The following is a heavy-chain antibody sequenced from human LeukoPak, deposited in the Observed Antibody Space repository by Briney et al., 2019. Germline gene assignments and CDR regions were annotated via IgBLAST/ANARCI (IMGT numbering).Heavy chain of an antibody. V-gene: IGHV3-30*18. Sequence: GGSLRLSCAASGFTFSSYGMHWVRQAPGKGLEWVAVISYDGSNKYYADSVKGRFTISRDNSKNTLYLQMNSLRAEDTAVYYCAKSAEIVVPAAMPHYYFYMDVWGKGITVTVSS. J-gene: IGHJ6*03. CDR2: ISYDGSNK. D-gene: IGHD2-2*01. CDR1: GFTFSSYG. CDR3: AKSAEIVVPAAMPHYYFYMDV.